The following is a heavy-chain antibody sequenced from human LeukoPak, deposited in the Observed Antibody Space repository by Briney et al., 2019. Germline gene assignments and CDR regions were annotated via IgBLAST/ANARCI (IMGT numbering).Heavy chain of an antibody. CDR2: IYYSGNT. Sequence: SETLSLTCTVSGGSISIDTFYWGWIRQPPGKGLEWIGSIYYSGNTYYNPPLKSRVTISVDTSKNQFSLKLNSVTAADTAVYYCARHVNAGFPSFAYWGQGTLVTVSS. J-gene: IGHJ4*02. D-gene: IGHD2-2*01. CDR1: GGSISIDTFY. V-gene: IGHV4-39*01. CDR3: ARHVNAGFPSFAY.